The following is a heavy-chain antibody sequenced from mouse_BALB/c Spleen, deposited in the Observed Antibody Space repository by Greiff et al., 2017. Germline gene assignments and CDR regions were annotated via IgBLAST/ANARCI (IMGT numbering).Heavy chain of an antibody. CDR3: ARHPGGYLDY. CDR1: GFAFSSYD. J-gene: IGHJ2*01. D-gene: IGHD1-1*02. Sequence: EVHLVESGGGLVQPGGSLKLSCAASGFAFSSYDMSWVRQTPEKRLEWVAYISSGGGSTYYPDTVKGRFTISRDNAKNTLYLQMSSLKSEDTAMYYCARHPGGYLDYWGQGTTLTVSS. CDR2: ISSGGGST. V-gene: IGHV5-12-1*01.